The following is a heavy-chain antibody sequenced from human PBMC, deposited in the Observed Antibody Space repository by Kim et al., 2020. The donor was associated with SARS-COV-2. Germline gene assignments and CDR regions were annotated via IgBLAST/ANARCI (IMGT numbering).Heavy chain of an antibody. Sequence: ASVKVSCKASGYTFTSYYMHWVRQAPGQGLEWMGIINPSGGSTSYAQKFQGRVTMTRDTSTSTVYMELSSLRSEDTAVYYCARDMVADYDILTGYYHYYYYYYGMDVWGQGTTVTVSS. J-gene: IGHJ6*02. V-gene: IGHV1-46*01. CDR2: INPSGGST. CDR3: ARDMVADYDILTGYYHYYYYYYGMDV. D-gene: IGHD3-9*01. CDR1: GYTFTSYY.